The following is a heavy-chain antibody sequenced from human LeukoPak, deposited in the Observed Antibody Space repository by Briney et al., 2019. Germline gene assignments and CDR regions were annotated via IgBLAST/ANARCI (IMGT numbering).Heavy chain of an antibody. CDR1: GFTFSSYA. CDR3: AKDNYGDYGGLFDY. CDR2: ISGSGGST. Sequence: GGPLRLSCAASGFTFSSYAMSWVRQAPGKGLEWVSAISGSGGSTYYADSVKGRFTISRDNSKNTLYLQMNSLRAEDTAVYYCAKDNYGDYGGLFDYWGQGTLVTVSS. D-gene: IGHD4-17*01. J-gene: IGHJ4*02. V-gene: IGHV3-23*01.